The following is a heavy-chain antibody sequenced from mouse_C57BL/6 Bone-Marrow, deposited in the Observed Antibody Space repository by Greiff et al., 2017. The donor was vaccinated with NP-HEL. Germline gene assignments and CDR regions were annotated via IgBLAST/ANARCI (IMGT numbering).Heavy chain of an antibody. CDR2: ISSGSSTI. CDR3: ARLDGYYGFDY. CDR1: GFTFSDYG. J-gene: IGHJ2*01. V-gene: IGHV5-17*01. Sequence: EVKLMESGGGLVKPGGSLKLSCAASGFTFSDYGMHWVRQAPEKGLEWVAYISSGSSTIYYADTVKGRFTISRDNAKNTLFLQMTSLRSEDTAMYYCARLDGYYGFDYWGQGTTLTVSS. D-gene: IGHD2-3*01.